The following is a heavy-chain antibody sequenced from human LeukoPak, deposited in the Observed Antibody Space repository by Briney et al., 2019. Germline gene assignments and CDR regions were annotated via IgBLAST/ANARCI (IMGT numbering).Heavy chain of an antibody. D-gene: IGHD3-10*01. Sequence: QPSGTLSLTCAVSGGSISSSNWWSWVRQPPGKGLEWIGEIYHSGSTNYNPSLKSRVTISVDKSKNQFSLKLSSVTAADTAVYYCARVGDYGSGSYLFDYWGQGTLVTVSS. V-gene: IGHV4-4*02. CDR1: GGSISSSNW. J-gene: IGHJ4*02. CDR2: IYHSGST. CDR3: ARVGDYGSGSYLFDY.